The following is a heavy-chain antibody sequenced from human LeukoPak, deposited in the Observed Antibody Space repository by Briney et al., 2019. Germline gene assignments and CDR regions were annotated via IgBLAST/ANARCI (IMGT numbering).Heavy chain of an antibody. Sequence: GGSLRLSCAASGFTLSTYWMTWVRQAPGKGLEWVANIKQDGSEKYYVDSVKGRFTISRDNSENTLYLQMNSLRAEDTAVYYCAKDREDERVVWFGQSYDYWGQGTLVTVSS. J-gene: IGHJ4*02. CDR2: IKQDGSEK. D-gene: IGHD3-10*01. CDR1: GFTLSTYW. CDR3: AKDREDERVVWFGQSYDY. V-gene: IGHV3-7*03.